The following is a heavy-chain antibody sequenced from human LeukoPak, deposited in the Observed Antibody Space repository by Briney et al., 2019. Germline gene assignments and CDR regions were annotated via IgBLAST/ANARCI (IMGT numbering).Heavy chain of an antibody. D-gene: IGHD5-12*01. CDR2: IHYSGST. CDR3: GRGWISPYSGYDYDYFDY. V-gene: IGHV4-59*01. Sequence: SETLSLTCTVSGGSISSYYWSWIRQPPGKGLEWIGYIHYSGSTNYNPSLRSRVTISVDTSKNQFSLRLSSVTAADTAVYYCGRGWISPYSGYDYDYFDYWGQGALVTVSS. J-gene: IGHJ4*02. CDR1: GGSISSYY.